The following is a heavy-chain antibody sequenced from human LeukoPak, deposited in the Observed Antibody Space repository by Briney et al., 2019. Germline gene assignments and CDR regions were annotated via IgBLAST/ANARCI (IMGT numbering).Heavy chain of an antibody. Sequence: GGSLRLSCAASGFTFSSYAMYWVRQAPGKGLEWVAVISYDGSNKCYADSVKGRFTISRDNSENTLYLQMNSLRAEDTAVYYCARDRGYSSRRIHYGMDVWGQGTTVTVSS. CDR1: GFTFSSYA. CDR3: ARDRGYSSRRIHYGMDV. D-gene: IGHD6-13*01. V-gene: IGHV3-30-3*01. CDR2: ISYDGSNK. J-gene: IGHJ6*02.